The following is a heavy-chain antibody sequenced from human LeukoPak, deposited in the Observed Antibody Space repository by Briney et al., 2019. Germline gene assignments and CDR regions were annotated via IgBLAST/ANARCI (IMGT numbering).Heavy chain of an antibody. J-gene: IGHJ4*02. V-gene: IGHV3-30*01. CDR3: VRTDCSGGSCYPNFDY. CDR1: GFTFSDYA. CDR2: ISYDGTNK. D-gene: IGHD2-15*01. Sequence: GRSLRLSCAASGFTFSDYAVHWVRQAPGKGLEWVAVISYDGTNKYYAHSVKGRFTISRDNSINTLYLQMNSLRAEDTAIYYCVRTDCSGGSCYPNFDYWGQGTLVTVSS.